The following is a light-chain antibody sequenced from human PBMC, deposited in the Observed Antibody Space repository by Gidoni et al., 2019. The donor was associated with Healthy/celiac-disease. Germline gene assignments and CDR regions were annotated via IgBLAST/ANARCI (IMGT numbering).Light chain of an antibody. V-gene: IGLV3-21*02. CDR3: QVWDSSSDRPV. CDR1: NIGSKS. J-gene: IGLJ2*01. CDR2: DDS. Sequence: YVLTQPPSVSVAPGQTARITCGGNNIGSKSVHWYQQKPGQAPVLVVYDDSDRPSGIAERLSGSNSGNTATLTISRVEAGDEADYYCQVWDSSSDRPVFGGGTKLTVL.